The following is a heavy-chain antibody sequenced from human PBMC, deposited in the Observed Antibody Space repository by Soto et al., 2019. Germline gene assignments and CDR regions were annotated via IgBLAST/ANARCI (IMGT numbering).Heavy chain of an antibody. J-gene: IGHJ4*02. CDR1: GGSISSSSYY. V-gene: IGHV4-39*01. CDR3: STLAVAGTRYYFDY. D-gene: IGHD6-19*01. Sequence: QLQLQESGPGLVKPSETLSLTCTVSGGSISSSSYYWGWIRQPPGKGLEWIGSSYYSGSTYYNPSLKSRVTISVDTSKNQFSLRLSSVTAADTAVYYCSTLAVAGTRYYFDYWGQGTLVTVSS. CDR2: SYYSGST.